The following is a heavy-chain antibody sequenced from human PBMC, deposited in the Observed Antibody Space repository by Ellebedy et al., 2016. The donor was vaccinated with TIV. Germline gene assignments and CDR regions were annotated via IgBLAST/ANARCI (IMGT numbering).Heavy chain of an antibody. Sequence: AASVKVSCKASVATLSSYAISWVRQAPGQGLEWMGGIIPIFGTANYAQKFQGRVTITADESTSTAYMELSSLRSEDTAVYYCASFAVRGVSFYYGMDVWGQGTTVTVSS. CDR1: VATLSSYA. V-gene: IGHV1-69*13. CDR2: IIPIFGTA. CDR3: ASFAVRGVSFYYGMDV. J-gene: IGHJ6*02. D-gene: IGHD3-10*01.